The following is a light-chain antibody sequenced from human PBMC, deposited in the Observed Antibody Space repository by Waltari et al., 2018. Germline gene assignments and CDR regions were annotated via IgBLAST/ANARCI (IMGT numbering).Light chain of an antibody. Sequence: QAVLTQPSSLSASPGASASLTCPLRSGINVGTYRIYWYPPKPGSPPQYLLKYKSDSDKQQGSGVPSRFSGSKDASANAGILLISGLQSEDEADYYCMIWHNSAVVFGGGTKLTVL. CDR1: SGINVGTYR. V-gene: IGLV5-45*03. CDR3: MIWHNSAVV. J-gene: IGLJ2*01. CDR2: YKSDSDK.